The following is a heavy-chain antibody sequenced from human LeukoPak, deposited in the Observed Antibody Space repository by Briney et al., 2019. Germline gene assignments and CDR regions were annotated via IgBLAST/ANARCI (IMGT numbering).Heavy chain of an antibody. D-gene: IGHD6-13*01. CDR2: ILGDGTNT. CDR1: GFTFSRYW. CDR3: ARAPPGSNSWSQRYFDC. V-gene: IGHV3-74*01. J-gene: IGHJ4*02. Sequence: GGALRVSCAAPGFTFSRYWTYWGCAAPGEGRVWVSRILGDGTNTNYADSVKGRFAISRDNAQNTLYLQMNSLREEDTAVYYCARAPPGSNSWSQRYFDCWGQGTRVTVSS.